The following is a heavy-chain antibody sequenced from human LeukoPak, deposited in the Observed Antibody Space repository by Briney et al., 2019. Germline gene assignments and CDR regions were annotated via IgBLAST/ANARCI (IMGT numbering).Heavy chain of an antibody. CDR2: IYYSGST. CDR1: GGSIGSSSYY. Sequence: SETLSLTRTVSGGSIGSSSYYWGWIRQPPGKGLEWIGSIYYSGSTYYNPSLKSRVTISVDTSKNQFSLKLSSVTAADTAVYYCARVRRNWFDPWGQGTLVTVSS. V-gene: IGHV4-39*01. D-gene: IGHD3-10*01. CDR3: ARVRRNWFDP. J-gene: IGHJ5*02.